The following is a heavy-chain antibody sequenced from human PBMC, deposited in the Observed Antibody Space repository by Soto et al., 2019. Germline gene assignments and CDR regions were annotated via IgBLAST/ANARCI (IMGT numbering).Heavy chain of an antibody. D-gene: IGHD3-22*01. V-gene: IGHV1-18*01. CDR2: ISPYNGKT. J-gene: IGHJ4*02. CDR1: HYTFDNYG. CDR3: ARDSSIMFDSGGYFDY. Sequence: QVYLVQSGGEVRKPGASVKVSCKASHYTFDNYGITWVRQAPGQGLEWMGWISPYNGKTKSARKFQGRLTRTTDTSTKTAYMEIGSLRLDDTALYSCARDSSIMFDSGGYFDYWGQGTRVTVSS.